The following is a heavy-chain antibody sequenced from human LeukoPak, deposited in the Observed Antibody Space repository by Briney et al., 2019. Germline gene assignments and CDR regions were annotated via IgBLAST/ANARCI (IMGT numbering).Heavy chain of an antibody. CDR1: GFTVSSNY. D-gene: IGHD3-22*01. CDR3: ARNHYYDSSGYPHDAFDI. V-gene: IGHV3-53*01. J-gene: IGHJ3*02. CDR2: IYSGGST. Sequence: GGSLRPSCAASGFTVSSNYMSWVRQAPGKGLEWVSVIYSGGSTYYADSVKGRFTISRDNSKNTLYLQMNSLRAEDTAVYYCARNHYYDSSGYPHDAFDIWGQGTMVTVSS.